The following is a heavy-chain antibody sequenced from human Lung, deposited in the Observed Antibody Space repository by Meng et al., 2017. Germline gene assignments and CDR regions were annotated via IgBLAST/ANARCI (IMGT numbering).Heavy chain of an antibody. D-gene: IGHD4-11*01. V-gene: IGHV4-34*01. J-gene: IGHJ4*02. CDR3: ARGPTTMAHDFDY. CDR2: INHSEST. CDR1: GGALRDYD. Sequence: QQGCAGLLKPSETLSLLSVVCGGALRDYDWGWMRQPPGKGLEWIGEINHSESTNYNPSLESRATISVDTSQNNLSLKLSSVTAADSAVYYCARGPTTMAHDFDYWGQGTLVTVSS.